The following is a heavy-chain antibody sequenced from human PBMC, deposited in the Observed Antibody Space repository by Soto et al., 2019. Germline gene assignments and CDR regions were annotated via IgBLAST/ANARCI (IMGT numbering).Heavy chain of an antibody. V-gene: IGHV3-23*01. D-gene: IGHD2-2*01. Sequence: WGSLRLSCAGSGFTFRSYAMTWVRQAPGKGLEWVSTLSDSGGHTYYADSVKGRFTISRDNPKNTLYLQMNSLRTEDTAVYYWAKDSQGVSVSAARVYGVDVWGQGITLTVSS. CDR1: GFTFRSYA. CDR2: LSDSGGHT. J-gene: IGHJ6*01. CDR3: AKDSQGVSVSAARVYGVDV.